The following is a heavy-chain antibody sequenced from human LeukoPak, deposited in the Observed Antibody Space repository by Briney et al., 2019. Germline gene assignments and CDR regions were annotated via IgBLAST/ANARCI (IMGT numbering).Heavy chain of an antibody. D-gene: IGHD3-16*01. V-gene: IGHV3-74*01. Sequence: GGSLRLSCAASGITFRNYWMHWVRQTPGKGLVWVSHIIQDGTGTFYADSVKGRFTISRDNAKNTLYLQMSNLRAEDTAVYYCATDDYRGLGYWGQGTLVTVSS. CDR2: IIQDGTGT. CDR1: GITFRNYW. CDR3: ATDDYRGLGY. J-gene: IGHJ4*02.